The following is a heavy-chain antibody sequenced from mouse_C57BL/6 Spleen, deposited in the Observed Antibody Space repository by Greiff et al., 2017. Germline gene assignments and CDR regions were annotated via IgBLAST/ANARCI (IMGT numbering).Heavy chain of an antibody. V-gene: IGHV5-16*01. D-gene: IGHD4-1*01. CDR1: GFTFSDYY. Sequence: EVKLVESEGGLVQPGSSMKLSCTASGFTFSDYYMAWVRQVPEKGLEWVANINYEGSSTYYLDSLKSRFIISRDNAKNILYLQMSSLKSEDTATYYCARKLVGGTNWDWYFDVWGTGTTVTVSS. CDR3: ARKLVGGTNWDWYFDV. CDR2: INYEGSST. J-gene: IGHJ1*03.